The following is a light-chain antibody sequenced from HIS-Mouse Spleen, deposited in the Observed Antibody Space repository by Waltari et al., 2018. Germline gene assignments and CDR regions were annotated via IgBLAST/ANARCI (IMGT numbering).Light chain of an antibody. V-gene: IGLV6-57*04. CDR3: QSYDSSIVV. Sequence: NFMLTQSHSVSESPGKTVTISCTRSSGSIASNYVQWYQQRPGSAPTTVIYEDNQRPSGVPDRFSGSIDSSSNSASLTISGLKTEDEADYYCQSYDSSIVVFGGGTKLTVL. CDR2: EDN. J-gene: IGLJ2*01. CDR1: SGSIASNY.